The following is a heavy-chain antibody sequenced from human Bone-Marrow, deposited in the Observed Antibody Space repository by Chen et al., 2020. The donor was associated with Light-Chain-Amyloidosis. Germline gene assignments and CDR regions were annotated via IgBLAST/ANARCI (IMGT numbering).Heavy chain of an antibody. D-gene: IGHD5-12*01. Sequence: EVHLEQSGPEVKKPGESLKISCKGPGYTFPNYWIGWVRQMPGKGLEWMGVIYPDDSDARYSPSFEGQVTISADKSITTAYLQWRSLKASDTAMYYCARRRDGYNFDYWGQGTLATVSS. CDR3: ARRRDGYNFDY. CDR2: IYPDDSDA. CDR1: GYTFPNYW. J-gene: IGHJ4*02. V-gene: IGHV5-51*01.